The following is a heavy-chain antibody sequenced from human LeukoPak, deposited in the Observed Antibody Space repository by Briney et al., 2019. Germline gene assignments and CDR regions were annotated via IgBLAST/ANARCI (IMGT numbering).Heavy chain of an antibody. V-gene: IGHV1-3*01. CDR1: GYTFSAYV. J-gene: IGHJ4*02. D-gene: IGHD2-15*01. Sequence: GASVKVSCKGSGYTFSAYVLHWVRQAPGQSLEWMGWINGGNGETTYSENFHGRVTITMDAPAKTSYMELSSLGLQDTAVYYCARGWWHLGEIPFWGQGTLVTVSS. CDR2: INGGNGET. CDR3: ARGWWHLGEIPF.